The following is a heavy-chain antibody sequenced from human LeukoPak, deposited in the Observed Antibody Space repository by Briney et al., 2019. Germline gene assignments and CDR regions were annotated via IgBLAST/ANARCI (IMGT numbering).Heavy chain of an antibody. CDR1: GFTFSNYA. D-gene: IGHD6-19*01. CDR3: ARDPGSGWWGGFDL. V-gene: IGHV3-7*01. J-gene: IGHJ5*02. Sequence: GGSLRLSCAASGFTFSNYAMNWVRQAPGKGLEWVANIKQDGSEKVYLDSMKGRFTISRDNSRDSLYLQMNSLRPEDTAVYYCARDPGSGWWGGFDLWGQGTLVTVSS. CDR2: IKQDGSEK.